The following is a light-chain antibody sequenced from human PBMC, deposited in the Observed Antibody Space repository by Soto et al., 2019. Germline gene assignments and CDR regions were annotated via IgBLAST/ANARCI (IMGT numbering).Light chain of an antibody. CDR1: SSDVGGYNY. V-gene: IGLV2-11*01. J-gene: IGLJ1*01. Sequence: QSALTQPPSVSGSPGQSVTISCTGTSSDVGGYNYVSWYQQHPGKAPKLILYDVTKRPSGVPDRFSGSKSGNTASLTISGLQAEDEADYHCCSYAGNYFFVFGTGTKLTVL. CDR2: DVT. CDR3: CSYAGNYFFV.